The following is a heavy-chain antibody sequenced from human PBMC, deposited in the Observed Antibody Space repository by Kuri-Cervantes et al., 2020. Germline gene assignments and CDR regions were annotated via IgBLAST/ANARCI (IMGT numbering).Heavy chain of an antibody. V-gene: IGHV1-69*06. Sequence: SVKVSCKASGGTFSSYGISWVRQAPGQGLEWMGGIIPIFGTANYAQKFQGRVTITADKSTSTAYMELSSLRSEDTAVYYCARQHLVRSGYYPEYFQHWGQGTLVTVSS. CDR3: ARQHLVRSGYYPEYFQH. J-gene: IGHJ1*01. CDR1: GGTFSSYG. D-gene: IGHD3-3*01. CDR2: IIPIFGTA.